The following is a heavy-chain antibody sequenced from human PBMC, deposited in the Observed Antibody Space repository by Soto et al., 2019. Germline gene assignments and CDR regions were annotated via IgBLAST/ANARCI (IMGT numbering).Heavy chain of an antibody. CDR1: GFTFSSYG. CDR2: IWYDGSNK. D-gene: IGHD3-9*01. Sequence: GGSLRLSCAASGFTFSSYGMHWVRQAPGKGLEWVAVIWYDGSNKYYADSVKGRFTISRDNSKNTLYLQMNSLRAEDTAVYYCARAPNDILTGYWWESEGENYYGMDVWGQGTTVTVSS. CDR3: ARAPNDILTGYWWESEGENYYGMDV. J-gene: IGHJ6*02. V-gene: IGHV3-33*01.